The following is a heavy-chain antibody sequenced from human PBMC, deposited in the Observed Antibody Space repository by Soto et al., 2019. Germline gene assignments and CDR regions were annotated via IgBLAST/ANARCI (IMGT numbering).Heavy chain of an antibody. CDR3: ARERDSGSSWYGWKDY. Sequence: QVQLVQSGAEVKKPGSSVKVSCKASGGTFSSYAISWVRQAPGQGLEWMGGIIPIFGTANYAQKFQGRVTITADESTSTAYMELSSLRAEDTAVYYCARERDSGSSWYGWKDYWGQGTLVTVSS. CDR2: IIPIFGTA. CDR1: GGTFSSYA. D-gene: IGHD6-13*01. V-gene: IGHV1-69*01. J-gene: IGHJ4*02.